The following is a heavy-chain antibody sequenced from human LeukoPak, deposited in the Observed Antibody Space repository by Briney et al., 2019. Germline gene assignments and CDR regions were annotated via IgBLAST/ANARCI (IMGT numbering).Heavy chain of an antibody. J-gene: IGHJ4*02. Sequence: ASVKVSFKASGYTFTSYYMHWVRQAPGQGLEWMGIINPSGGSTSYAQKFQGRVTMTRDTSTSTVYMELSSLRSEDTAVYYCARVPTRVGYFDYWGQGTLVTVSS. CDR3: ARVPTRVGYFDY. V-gene: IGHV1-46*01. CDR2: INPSGGST. D-gene: IGHD3-10*02. CDR1: GYTFTSYY.